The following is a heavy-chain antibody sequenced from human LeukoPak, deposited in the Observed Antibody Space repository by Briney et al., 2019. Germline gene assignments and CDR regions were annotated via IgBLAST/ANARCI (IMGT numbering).Heavy chain of an antibody. D-gene: IGHD1-14*01. J-gene: IGHJ4*02. V-gene: IGHV1-18*01. CDR2: ISAYNGNT. Sequence: ASVNVSCKASGYTFTSYGISWLRQAPGQGLEWMGWISAYNGNTNYAQKLQGRVTMTTDTSTSTAYMELRSLRSDDTAVYYCARGTDLGTPPDYFDYWGQGTLVTVSS. CDR1: GYTFTSYG. CDR3: ARGTDLGTPPDYFDY.